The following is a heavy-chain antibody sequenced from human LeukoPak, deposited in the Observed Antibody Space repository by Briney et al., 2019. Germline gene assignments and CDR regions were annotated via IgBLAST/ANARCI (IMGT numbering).Heavy chain of an antibody. CDR3: ASIGSLFDN. D-gene: IGHD1-26*01. Sequence: GASVKVSCNASGYTFTSYAMNWVRQAPGQGLEYMGWINTNTGNPTYARGFTGRFVFSLDTSVSTAYLQISGLKAEDTAVYYCASIGSLFDNWGQGTLVTVSS. V-gene: IGHV7-4-1*02. J-gene: IGHJ4*02. CDR1: GYTFTSYA. CDR2: INTNTGNP.